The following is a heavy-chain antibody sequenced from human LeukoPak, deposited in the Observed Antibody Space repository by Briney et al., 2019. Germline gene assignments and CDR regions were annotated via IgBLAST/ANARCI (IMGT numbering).Heavy chain of an antibody. CDR3: ARHPFNYPFDY. CDR2: IYYTGST. Sequence: ASETLSLTCTVSGGSISGHYWSWIRQPPGKGLEWVGFIYYTGSTHYNPSLKSRVTISVDASKNQFSLKLTSVTAADAAVYYCARHPFNYPFDYWGQGTLVTVSS. J-gene: IGHJ4*02. CDR1: GGSISGHY. V-gene: IGHV4-59*08. D-gene: IGHD5-24*01.